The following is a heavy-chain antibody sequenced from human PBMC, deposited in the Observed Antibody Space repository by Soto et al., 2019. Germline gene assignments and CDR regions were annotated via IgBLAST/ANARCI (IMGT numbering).Heavy chain of an antibody. D-gene: IGHD5-18*01. V-gene: IGHV3-73*01. CDR3: HPGVFADTAMII. J-gene: IGHJ4*02. CDR1: GFTFSGYA. CDR2: IKSKANSYET. Sequence: EVQLVESGGGLVQAGGSLKLSFAASGFTFSGYAIHWVRQASGRGLELVCRIKSKANSYETAYAESVKGRFTISRDDSKHTAYLQMICLKTEDTAMYYCHPGVFADTAMIIWGQGTLVTVSS.